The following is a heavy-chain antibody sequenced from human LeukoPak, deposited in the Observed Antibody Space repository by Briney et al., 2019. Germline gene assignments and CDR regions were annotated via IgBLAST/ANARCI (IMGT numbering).Heavy chain of an antibody. CDR1: GGSISSSSYY. D-gene: IGHD4-23*01. CDR2: IYYSGST. V-gene: IGHV4-39*07. J-gene: IGHJ4*02. Sequence: PSETLSLTCTVSGGSISSSSYYWGWIRQPPGKGLEWIGSIYYSGSTYYNPSLKSRVTISVDTSKNQFSLKLSSVTAADTAVYYCARDYGGNSGLFDYWGQGTLVTVSS. CDR3: ARDYGGNSGLFDY.